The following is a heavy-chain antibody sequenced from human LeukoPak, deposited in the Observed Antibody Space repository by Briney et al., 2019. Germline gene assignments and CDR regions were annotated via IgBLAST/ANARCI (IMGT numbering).Heavy chain of an antibody. Sequence: GGSLRLSCAVSGFTVSSNFLNWVRQAPGRGLEWVSVLYSGGTTFYADSVKGRFTISRDNSKNTLYLQMNSLRPDDTAVYYCARDFEYYDSSGTRLKNYGMDVWGQGTTVTVSS. CDR1: GFTVSSNF. J-gene: IGHJ6*02. CDR3: ARDFEYYDSSGTRLKNYGMDV. D-gene: IGHD3-22*01. V-gene: IGHV3-53*05. CDR2: LYSGGTT.